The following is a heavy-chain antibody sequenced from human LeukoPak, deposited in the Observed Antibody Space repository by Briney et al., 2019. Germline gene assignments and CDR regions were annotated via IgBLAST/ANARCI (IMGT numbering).Heavy chain of an antibody. D-gene: IGHD3-22*01. CDR3: ARGGSGFSNWFDS. Sequence: SETLSLTCTVSGVCITNYYWTWIRQPPGKGLEWIGYIHYSGSTNYNPSLKSRVTISVDTSKNPFSLKLDSVTAADTAVYYCARGGSGFSNWFDSWGQGTLVTVSS. V-gene: IGHV4-59*08. CDR2: IHYSGST. CDR1: GVCITNYY. J-gene: IGHJ5*01.